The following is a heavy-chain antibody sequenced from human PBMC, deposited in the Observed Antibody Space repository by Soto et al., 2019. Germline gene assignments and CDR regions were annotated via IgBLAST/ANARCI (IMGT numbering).Heavy chain of an antibody. D-gene: IGHD3-9*01. CDR2: ISKSGGGT. CDR1: GFTFKNYA. J-gene: IGHJ2*01. Sequence: EVQLLESGGGLEQPGGSLRLSCAASGFTFKNYAMSWVRQAPGKGLEWVSGISKSGGGTYYADSVKGRFTISSDNSKSTLYLQMDSLRAEDTALYYCAKTPDWYPPYWYFDLWGRGTLVTVSS. CDR3: AKTPDWYPPYWYFDL. V-gene: IGHV3-23*01.